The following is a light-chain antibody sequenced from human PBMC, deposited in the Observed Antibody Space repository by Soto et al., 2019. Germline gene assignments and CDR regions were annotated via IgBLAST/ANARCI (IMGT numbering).Light chain of an antibody. J-gene: IGKJ1*01. V-gene: IGKV1-5*01. CDR1: QIISSS. CDR2: DAS. Sequence: DIKMTQSPSTLSASKGDRVTLSCRASQIISSSLAWYQLKPGKAPKVLIFDASTLERGVPSRFSGSGAGTEFTLTITTLQPDDFATYYCQQYTTYSRTFGQGTKVDIK. CDR3: QQYTTYSRT.